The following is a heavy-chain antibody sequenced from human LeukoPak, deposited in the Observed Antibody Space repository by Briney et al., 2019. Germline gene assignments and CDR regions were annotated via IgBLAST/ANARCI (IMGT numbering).Heavy chain of an antibody. V-gene: IGHV1-46*02. J-gene: IGHJ4*02. CDR1: GFTFNSYY. Sequence: ASVKVSCKPSGFTFNSYYLHWVRPTPGQRLECMGVTNPSDGSTEYAQRFQGRVTITRDKSTRTVYMGLSRLRTEDTAVYYCAKEGRFVGLLIYKPFEFWGQGTLVTVSS. CDR3: AKEGRFVGLLIYKPFEF. CDR2: TNPSDGST. D-gene: IGHD5-12*01.